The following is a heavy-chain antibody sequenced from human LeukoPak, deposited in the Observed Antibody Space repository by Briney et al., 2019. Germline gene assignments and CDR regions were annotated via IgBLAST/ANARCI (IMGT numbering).Heavy chain of an antibody. CDR2: IWYDGSNK. V-gene: IGHV3-33*01. D-gene: IGHD6-19*01. J-gene: IGHJ4*02. CDR1: GFTFSSYG. Sequence: PGGSLRLSRTASGFTFSSYGMHWVRQAPGKGLEWVAVIWYDGSNKYYADSVKGRFTISRDNSKNTLYLQMNSLRAEDTAVYYCARDLAVAGLGGPNDYWGQGTLVTVSS. CDR3: ARDLAVAGLGGPNDY.